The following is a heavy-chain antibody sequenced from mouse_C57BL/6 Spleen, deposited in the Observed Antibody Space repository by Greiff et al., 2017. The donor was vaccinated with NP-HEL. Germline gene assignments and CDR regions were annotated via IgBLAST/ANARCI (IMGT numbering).Heavy chain of an antibody. V-gene: IGHV1-5*01. CDR1: GYTFTSYW. J-gene: IGHJ4*01. D-gene: IGHD4-1*01. Sequence: EVQLQQSGTVLARPGASVKMSCKTSGYTFTSYWMHWVKQRPGQGLEWIGAIYPGNSDTSYNQKFKGKAKLTAVTSASTAYMELSSLTNEDSAVYYCTRKGVGRGNYAMDYWGQGTSVTVSS. CDR3: TRKGVGRGNYAMDY. CDR2: IYPGNSDT.